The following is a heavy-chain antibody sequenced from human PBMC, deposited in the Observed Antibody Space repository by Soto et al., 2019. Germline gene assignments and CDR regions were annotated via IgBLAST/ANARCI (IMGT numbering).Heavy chain of an antibody. V-gene: IGHV1-3*01. CDR2: INAGNGNT. Sequence: ASVKVSCKASGYTFTSYAMHWVRQAPGQRLEWMGWINAGNGNTKYSQKFQGRVTITRDTSASTAYMELSSLRSEDTAVYYCARVYSSSWYWFDPWGQGTLVTVSS. CDR1: GYTFTSYA. CDR3: ARVYSSSWYWFDP. D-gene: IGHD6-13*01. J-gene: IGHJ5*02.